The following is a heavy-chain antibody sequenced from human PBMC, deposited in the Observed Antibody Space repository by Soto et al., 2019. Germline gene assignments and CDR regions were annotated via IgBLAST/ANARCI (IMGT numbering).Heavy chain of an antibody. V-gene: IGHV3-21*01. D-gene: IGHD6-13*01. CDR2: ISSSSSYI. Sequence: GGSLRLSCAASGFTFSSYSMNWVRQAPGKGLEWVSSISSSSSYIYYADSVKGRFTISRDNAKNSLYLQMNSLRAEDTAVYYCARGTVIAAAGKYYFDYWGQGTLVTVSS. CDR3: ARGTVIAAAGKYYFDY. CDR1: GFTFSSYS. J-gene: IGHJ4*02.